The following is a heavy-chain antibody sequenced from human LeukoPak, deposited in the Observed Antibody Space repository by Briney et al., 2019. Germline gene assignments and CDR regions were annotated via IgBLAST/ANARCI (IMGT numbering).Heavy chain of an antibody. Sequence: TGGSLRLSCAASGFTFDDYAMHWVRQAPGKGLEWVSGISWNSGSIGYADSVKGRFTISRDNAKNSLYLQMNSLRAEDTALYYCAKDFYPYYYDSSGYCFDIWGQGTMVTVFS. CDR2: ISWNSGSI. CDR1: GFTFDDYA. D-gene: IGHD3-22*01. CDR3: AKDFYPYYYDSSGYCFDI. J-gene: IGHJ3*02. V-gene: IGHV3-9*01.